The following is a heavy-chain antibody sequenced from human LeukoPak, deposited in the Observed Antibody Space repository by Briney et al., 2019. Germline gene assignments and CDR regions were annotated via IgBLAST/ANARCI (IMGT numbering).Heavy chain of an antibody. CDR2: IRYEGSNK. Sequence: GGSLRLSCAASGFNFRSYGMHWVRQAPGKGLEWVAFIRYEGSNKYYADSVKGRFAISRDNAKNSLYLQMNGLRVEDTAVYYCARVYYASWSGQPLSQHWLDPWGQGTLVTVSS. CDR1: GFNFRSYG. D-gene: IGHD3-3*01. CDR3: ARVYYASWSGQPLSQHWLDP. J-gene: IGHJ5*02. V-gene: IGHV3-30*02.